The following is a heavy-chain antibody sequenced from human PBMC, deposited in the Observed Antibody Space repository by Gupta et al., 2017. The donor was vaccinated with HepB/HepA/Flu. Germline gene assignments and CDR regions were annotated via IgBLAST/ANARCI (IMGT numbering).Heavy chain of an antibody. CDR3: ARLGFWFDP. CDR1: GGSLGTYY. Sequence: QVQLQESGPGLVKPSETLSLTCTVSGGSLGTYYWTWVRQPPGKGLEWIGYIYYRGSTKYNPSLKSRVSMSVDTSKNQFSRKLSSVTAADTAVYYCARLGFWFDPWGQGTLVIGSS. D-gene: IGHD1-26*01. V-gene: IGHV4-59*08. J-gene: IGHJ5*02. CDR2: IYYRGST.